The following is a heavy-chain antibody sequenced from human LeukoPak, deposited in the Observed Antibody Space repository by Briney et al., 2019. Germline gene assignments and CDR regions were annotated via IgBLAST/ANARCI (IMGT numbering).Heavy chain of an antibody. V-gene: IGHV4-59*01. CDR3: ARNFRSYGMDV. CDR1: GGSISSYY. J-gene: IGHJ6*02. Sequence: SSETLSLTCTVSGGSISSYYWSWIRQPPGKGLEWIGYIYYSGSTNYNPSLKSRVTISVDTSKNQFSLKLSSVTAAGTAVYYCARNFRSYGMDVWGQGTTVTVSS. CDR2: IYYSGST.